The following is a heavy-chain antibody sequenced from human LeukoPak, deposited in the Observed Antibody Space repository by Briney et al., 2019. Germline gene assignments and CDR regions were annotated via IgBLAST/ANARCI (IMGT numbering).Heavy chain of an antibody. CDR2: INPSGGST. CDR3: ARDIRGNSTYYYDSSGYYYGY. CDR1: GYTVTSYY. Sequence: GASVKVSCKASGYTVTSYYMHWVRQAPGQGLEWMGIINPSGGSTSYAQKFQGRVTMTRDTSTSTVYMELSSLRSEDTAVYYCARDIRGNSTYYYDSSGYYYGYWGQGTLVTVSS. D-gene: IGHD3-22*01. V-gene: IGHV1-46*01. J-gene: IGHJ4*02.